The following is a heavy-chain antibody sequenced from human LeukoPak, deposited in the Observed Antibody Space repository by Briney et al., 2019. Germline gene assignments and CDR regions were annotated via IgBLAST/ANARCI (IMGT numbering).Heavy chain of an antibody. CDR1: GYTFTSYG. V-gene: IGHV1-18*01. CDR2: ISAYNGNT. CDR3: ARDRYSSSWSEFDP. Sequence: ASVKVSCKASGYTFTSYGISWVRQAPGQGLEWMGWISAYNGNTNHAQKFQGRVTMTTDTSTSTAYMELRSLRSDDTAVYYCARDRYSSSWSEFDPWGQGTLVTVSS. D-gene: IGHD6-13*01. J-gene: IGHJ5*02.